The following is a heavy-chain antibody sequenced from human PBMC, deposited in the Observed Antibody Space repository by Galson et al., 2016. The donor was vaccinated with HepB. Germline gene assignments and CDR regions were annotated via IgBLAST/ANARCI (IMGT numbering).Heavy chain of an antibody. CDR2: IHYTGST. J-gene: IGHJ6*02. CDR1: GGSISTSDYY. CDR3: ARDTARDSVDGMDV. D-gene: IGHD5-18*01. Sequence: SETLSLTCTVSGGSISTSDYYWGWIRQPPGKGLEWIGSIHYTGSTYYNPSLKSRVTISVDTSKNQFSLKVRSVTAADMAVYYCARDTARDSVDGMDVWGQGTTITVS. V-gene: IGHV4-39*01.